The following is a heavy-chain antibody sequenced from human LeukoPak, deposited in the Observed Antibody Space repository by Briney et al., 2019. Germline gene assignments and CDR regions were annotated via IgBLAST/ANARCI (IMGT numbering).Heavy chain of an antibody. CDR2: ISNNGGST. J-gene: IGHJ4*02. V-gene: IGHV3-64D*09. CDR3: VKDFGDAYNYFDF. D-gene: IGHD5-24*01. CDR1: GFTFSSYA. Sequence: GGSLRLSCSASGFTFSSYAMHWVRQAPGKGLEYVSVISNNGGSTYYADPVKGRFTISRDNSKNTLYLQMISLRDEDAAVYYCVKDFGDAYNYFDFWGQGTPVTVSS.